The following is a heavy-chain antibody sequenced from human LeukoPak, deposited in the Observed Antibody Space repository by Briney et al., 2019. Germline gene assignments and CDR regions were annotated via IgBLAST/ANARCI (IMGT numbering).Heavy chain of an antibody. CDR2: ISSSGSTI. Sequence: LSLTCAVYGGSVSGYFWSWIRQPPGKGLEWVSYISSSGSTIYYADSVKGRFTISRDNAKNSLYLQMNSLRAEDTAVYYCAREVEGFGELSDYWGQGTLVTVSS. V-gene: IGHV3-11*04. CDR1: GGSVSGYF. J-gene: IGHJ4*02. CDR3: AREVEGFGELSDY. D-gene: IGHD3-10*01.